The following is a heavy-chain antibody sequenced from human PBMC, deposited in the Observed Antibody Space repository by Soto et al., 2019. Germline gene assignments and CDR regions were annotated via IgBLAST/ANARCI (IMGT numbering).Heavy chain of an antibody. D-gene: IGHD3-16*01. Sequence: EVQLVESGGGFVESGGSLRLSCAASGFSFKDAWMTWVRQAPGKGLEWVGRIKSSTDGGTADYGAAVKGRFTMSRDDSKDTLYLHMDGLKREDTGVYYWTSFFQLRGRLFDYGGPGTQVNVSS. J-gene: IGHJ4*02. V-gene: IGHV3-15*07. CDR3: TSFFQLRGRLFDY. CDR1: GFSFKDAW. CDR2: IKSSTDGGTA.